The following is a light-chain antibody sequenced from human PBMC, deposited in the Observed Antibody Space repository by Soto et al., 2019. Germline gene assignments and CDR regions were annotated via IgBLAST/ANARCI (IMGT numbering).Light chain of an antibody. CDR2: DAS. J-gene: IGKJ2*01. Sequence: DIQMTHSPPSLSASVGDTVTITCQASQDIKKFLSWFQQKPGKAPKLLINDASNLQTGVPPRFGGSGSGTDFTFTISSLQPEDIGTYFCQQYDNLPYICGQGTKVDIK. CDR1: QDIKKF. CDR3: QQYDNLPYI. V-gene: IGKV1-33*01.